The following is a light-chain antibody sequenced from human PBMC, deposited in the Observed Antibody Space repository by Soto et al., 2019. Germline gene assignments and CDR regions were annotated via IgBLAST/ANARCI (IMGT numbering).Light chain of an antibody. Sequence: EIVMTQSPATLSVSPVERATLSCRASQSVSSNLAWYHQKPGQAPRLLIYGASTRATGIPARFSGSGSGTEFTLTITSLQSEDFAVYYCHQHNNWWTFGQGTKVDIK. CDR1: QSVSSN. J-gene: IGKJ1*01. CDR3: HQHNNWWT. V-gene: IGKV3-15*01. CDR2: GAS.